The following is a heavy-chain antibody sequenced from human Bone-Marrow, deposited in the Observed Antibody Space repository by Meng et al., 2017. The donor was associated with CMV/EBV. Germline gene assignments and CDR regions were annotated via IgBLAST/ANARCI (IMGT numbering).Heavy chain of an antibody. V-gene: IGHV1-69*10. D-gene: IGHD3-10*01. CDR1: GGTFSSYA. CDR2: IIPILNIA. Sequence: SVKVSCKASGGTFSSYAISWVRQAPGQGLEWMGGIIPILNIANYAQKFQGRVTITADKSTSTAYMELSSLRSEDTAVYYCARAIYGSGSYYNERGSNDYWGQGTLVTVSS. CDR3: ARAIYGSGSYYNERGSNDY. J-gene: IGHJ4*02.